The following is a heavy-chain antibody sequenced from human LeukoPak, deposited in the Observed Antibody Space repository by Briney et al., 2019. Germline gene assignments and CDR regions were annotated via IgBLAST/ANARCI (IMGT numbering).Heavy chain of an antibody. CDR2: INSDGSST. Sequence: GGSLRLSCAASGFTFSSYWMHWVRQAPGKGLVWVSRINSDGSSTSFADSVKGRFAISRDNAKNTLYLQMSSLRAEDTAVYYCAQSASYYFDYWGQGTLVTVSS. CDR3: AQSASYYFDY. J-gene: IGHJ4*02. D-gene: IGHD3-3*01. CDR1: GFTFSSYW. V-gene: IGHV3-74*01.